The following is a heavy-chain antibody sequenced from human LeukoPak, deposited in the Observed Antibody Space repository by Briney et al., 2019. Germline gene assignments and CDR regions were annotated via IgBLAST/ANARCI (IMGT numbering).Heavy chain of an antibody. CDR3: AGTRNGDYRFDY. CDR1: GYTFTSYD. V-gene: IGHV1-8*01. J-gene: IGHJ4*02. CDR2: MNPNSGNT. Sequence: ASVKVSCKASGYTFTSYDINWVRQATGQGLEWMGWMNPNSGNTGYAQKFQGRVTMTRNTSLSTPYMELSSLRSEDTAVYYLAGTRNGDYRFDYWGQGTLVTVSS. D-gene: IGHD4-17*01.